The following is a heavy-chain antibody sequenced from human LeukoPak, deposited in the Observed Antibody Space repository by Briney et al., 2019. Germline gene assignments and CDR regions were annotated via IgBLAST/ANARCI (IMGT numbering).Heavy chain of an antibody. V-gene: IGHV1-2*02. CDR1: GYTFTGYY. CDR2: INPISVGT. J-gene: IGHJ4*02. Sequence: ASVKVSCKASGYTFTGYYMHWVRQAPGKGLEWMGWINPISVGTNYAQNFQGRVTMTRDTSISTAYMELSRPRSDDTAVYYCARVESAYYGSGSNFYYWGQGALVTASS. CDR3: ARVESAYYGSGSNFYY. D-gene: IGHD3-10*01.